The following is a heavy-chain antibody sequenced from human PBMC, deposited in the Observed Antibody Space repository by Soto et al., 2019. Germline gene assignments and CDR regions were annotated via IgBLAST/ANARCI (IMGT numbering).Heavy chain of an antibody. Sequence: SETLSITCTVSGGSISSYYWSWIRQPPGKGLEWIGYIYYSGSTNYNPSLKSRVTISVDTSKNQFSLKLSSVTAADTAVYYCARSIVNYYDSSGYYSDWGQGTMVT. D-gene: IGHD3-22*01. CDR1: GGSISSYY. V-gene: IGHV4-59*01. CDR3: ARSIVNYYDSSGYYSD. J-gene: IGHJ3*01. CDR2: IYYSGST.